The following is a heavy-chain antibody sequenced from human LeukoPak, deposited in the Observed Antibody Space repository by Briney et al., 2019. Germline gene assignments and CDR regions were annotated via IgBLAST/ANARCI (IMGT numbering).Heavy chain of an antibody. CDR3: AREYGSGSYYPQYYFDY. CDR1: GFTFSSYA. CDR2: ISYDGSNK. V-gene: IGHV3-30-3*01. J-gene: IGHJ4*02. Sequence: GGSLRLSCAASGFTFSSYAMHCVRQAPGKGLEWVAVISYDGSNKYYADSVKGRFTISRDNSKNTLYLQMNSLRAEDTAVYYCAREYGSGSYYPQYYFDYWGQGTLVTVSS. D-gene: IGHD3-10*01.